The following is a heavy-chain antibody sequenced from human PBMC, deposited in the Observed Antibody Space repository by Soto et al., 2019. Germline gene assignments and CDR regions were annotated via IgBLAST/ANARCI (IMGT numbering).Heavy chain of an antibody. V-gene: IGHV3-23*01. D-gene: IGHD4-17*01. CDR2: ISGSGGST. Sequence: GGSLRLSCAASGFTFSSYAMSWVRQAPGKGLERVSAISGSGGSTYYADTVKGRFTISRDNSKNTLYLQMNSLRAEDSAVYYCAKHGRYGDYLPQGSYYYYYMDVWGKGTTVTVSS. J-gene: IGHJ6*03. CDR1: GFTFSSYA. CDR3: AKHGRYGDYLPQGSYYYYYMDV.